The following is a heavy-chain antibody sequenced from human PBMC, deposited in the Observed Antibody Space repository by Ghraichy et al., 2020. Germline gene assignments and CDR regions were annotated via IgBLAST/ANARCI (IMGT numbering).Heavy chain of an antibody. J-gene: IGHJ1*01. D-gene: IGHD3-10*01. CDR2: IRYDGSNK. V-gene: IGHV3-30*02. CDR1: GFTFSSYG. Sequence: GSLRLSCAASGFTFSSYGMHWVRQAPGKGLEWVAFIRYDGSNKYYADSVKGRFTISRDNSKNTLYLQMNSLRAEDTAVYYCAAPLGISRIRGVIKEAEYFQHWGQGTLVTVSS. CDR3: AAPLGISRIRGVIKEAEYFQH.